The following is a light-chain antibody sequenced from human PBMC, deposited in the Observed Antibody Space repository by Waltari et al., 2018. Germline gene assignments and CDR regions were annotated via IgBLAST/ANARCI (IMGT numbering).Light chain of an antibody. CDR2: QDH. Sequence: SYELTQPPSVSVSPGQTATITCSGDNLGGKFTSWYQQKPGQSPLTIMYQDHKRPSGIPERFSGSNSGNTATLTISGTQAMDEADYYCLAWDGRTQWVFGPGTKVAVL. CDR3: LAWDGRTQWV. J-gene: IGLJ1*01. V-gene: IGLV3-1*01. CDR1: NLGGKF.